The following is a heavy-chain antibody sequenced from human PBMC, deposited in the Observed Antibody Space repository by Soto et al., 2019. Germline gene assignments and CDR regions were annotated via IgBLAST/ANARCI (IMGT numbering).Heavy chain of an antibody. CDR2: INAGNGNT. CDR3: ARGGSLYWYFDL. Sequence: QVQLVQSGAEVKKPGASVKVSCKASGYTFTSYAMHWVRQAPGQRLEWMGWINAGNGNTKYSQKFQGRVTITRATSAGTAYMELSSLRSEDTAVYYCARGGSLYWYFDLWGRGTLVTVSS. J-gene: IGHJ2*01. V-gene: IGHV1-3*01. CDR1: GYTFTSYA. D-gene: IGHD1-26*01.